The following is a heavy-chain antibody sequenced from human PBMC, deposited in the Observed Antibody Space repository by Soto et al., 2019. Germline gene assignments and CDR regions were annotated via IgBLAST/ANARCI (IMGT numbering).Heavy chain of an antibody. CDR2: ISNSGGST. V-gene: IGHV3-23*01. CDR3: EKDHTVSLRGSDY. D-gene: IGHD4-17*01. Sequence: PXGSLRLSFAASGFIVSSYAVTWVRQAPGKGLEWVSTISNSGGSTYYADSVKGRFTISRDNTKNTLYLEMNSLRDEDTAVYYCEKDHTVSLRGSDYWGQGNLVTVSS. J-gene: IGHJ4*02. CDR1: GFIVSSYA.